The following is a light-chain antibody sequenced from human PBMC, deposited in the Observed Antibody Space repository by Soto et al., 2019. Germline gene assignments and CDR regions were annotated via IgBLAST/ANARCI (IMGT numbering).Light chain of an antibody. CDR2: DNT. V-gene: IGLV1-40*01. J-gene: IGLJ2*01. CDR3: QSYDTSLSASV. Sequence: QSVLTQPPSVSGAPGQRVIISCTGSRSNIGAGYAVHWYQQLPGTAPKLLIYDNTNRPSGVPDRFSASESGTSASLAITGLQSEDEADYYCQSYDTSLSASVFGGGTKLTVL. CDR1: RSNIGAGYA.